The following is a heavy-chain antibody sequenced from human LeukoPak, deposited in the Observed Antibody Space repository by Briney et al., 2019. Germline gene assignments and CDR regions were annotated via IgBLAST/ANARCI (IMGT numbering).Heavy chain of an antibody. CDR2: IIPIFGTA. CDR1: GYTFTSYD. Sequence: GASVKVSCKASGYTFTSYDINWVRQATGQGLEWMGGIIPIFGTANYAQKFQGRVTITADESTSTAYMELSSLRSEDTAVYYCASTIFGVVPPYYYYYMDVWGKGTTVTVSS. J-gene: IGHJ6*03. V-gene: IGHV1-69*13. CDR3: ASTIFGVVPPYYYYYMDV. D-gene: IGHD3-3*01.